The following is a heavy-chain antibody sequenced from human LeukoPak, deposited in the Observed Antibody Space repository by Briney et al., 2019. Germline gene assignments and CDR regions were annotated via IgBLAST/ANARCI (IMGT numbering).Heavy chain of an antibody. D-gene: IGHD3-10*01. J-gene: IGHJ4*02. V-gene: IGHV3-33*01. Sequence: GGSLRLSCAASGFTFSNYGMHWVRQAPGKGLEWVALIWYDGSNKYYADSVKGRFTISRDNFKNTLYLQMNSLRAEDTAVYYCAGSYYNVFDYWGQGTLVTVSS. CDR3: AGSYYNVFDY. CDR2: IWYDGSNK. CDR1: GFTFSNYG.